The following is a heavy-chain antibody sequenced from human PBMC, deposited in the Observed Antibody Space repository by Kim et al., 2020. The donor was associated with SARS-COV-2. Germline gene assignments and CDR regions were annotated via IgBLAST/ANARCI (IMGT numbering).Heavy chain of an antibody. J-gene: IGHJ5*02. V-gene: IGHV1-46*01. Sequence: ASVKVSCKASGYTFTSYYMHWVRQAPGQGLEWMGIINPSGGSTSYAQKFQGRVTMTRDTSTSTVYMELSSLRSEDTAVYYCARVGGSGTYSGAGFDPWGQGTLVTVSS. D-gene: IGHD3-10*01. CDR3: ARVGGSGTYSGAGFDP. CDR2: INPSGGST. CDR1: GYTFTSYY.